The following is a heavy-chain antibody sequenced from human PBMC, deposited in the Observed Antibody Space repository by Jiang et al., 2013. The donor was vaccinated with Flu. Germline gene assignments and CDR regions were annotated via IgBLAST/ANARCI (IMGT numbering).Heavy chain of an antibody. D-gene: IGHD4-17*01. CDR1: GGSISSYY. CDR3: ARDYGDYGMDV. CDR2: IYYSGST. J-gene: IGHJ6*02. Sequence: GLVKPSETLSLTCTVSGGSISSYYWSWIRQPPGKGLEWIGYIYYSGSTNXNPSLKSRVTISVDTSKNQFSLKLSSVTAADTAVYYCARDYGDYGMDVWGQGTTVTVSS. V-gene: IGHV4-59*01.